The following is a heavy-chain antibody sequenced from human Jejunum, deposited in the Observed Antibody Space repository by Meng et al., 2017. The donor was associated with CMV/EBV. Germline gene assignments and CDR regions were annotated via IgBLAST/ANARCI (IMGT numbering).Heavy chain of an antibody. V-gene: IGHV1-69*05. CDR2: IIPIFETP. D-gene: IGHD1-26*01. Sequence: KASGGTFISYAISWVRQAPGQGLEWMGGIIPIFETPNYAQRFQGRVTMTTDESTSTAYMELSSLRSDDTAVYYCARGGWELLPFDYWGQGTLVTVSS. CDR3: ARGGWELLPFDY. J-gene: IGHJ4*02. CDR1: GGTFISYA.